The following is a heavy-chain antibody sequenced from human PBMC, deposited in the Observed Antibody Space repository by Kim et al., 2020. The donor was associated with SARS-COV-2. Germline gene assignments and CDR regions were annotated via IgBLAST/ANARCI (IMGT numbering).Heavy chain of an antibody. CDR3: ANGLYDYLWGSYRPVDAFDI. V-gene: IGHV3-23*01. CDR2: ISGSVGST. J-gene: IGHJ3*02. D-gene: IGHD3-16*02. Sequence: WVAAISGSVGSTYYANSVKGRFTNSRDNSKHTLYLQMNSPRAEDTAVYYCANGLYDYLWGSYRPVDAFDIWGQGAMVTVSS.